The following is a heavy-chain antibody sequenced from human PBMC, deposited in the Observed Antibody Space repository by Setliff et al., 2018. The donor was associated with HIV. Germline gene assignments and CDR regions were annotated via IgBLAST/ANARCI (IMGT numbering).Heavy chain of an antibody. V-gene: IGHV5-51*01. Sequence: LGESLKISCKGSGYIFTNYWIAWVRQMPGRGLEWMGIINPGDSGIRYSPSFQGQVSISVDKSISTTYLQWSSLTAADTAVYYSARGRCSGGSCYGRYSYFYIDVWGKGTAVTVS. CDR3: ARGRCSGGSCYGRYSYFYIDV. CDR1: GYIFTNYW. D-gene: IGHD2-15*01. J-gene: IGHJ6*03. CDR2: INPGDSGI.